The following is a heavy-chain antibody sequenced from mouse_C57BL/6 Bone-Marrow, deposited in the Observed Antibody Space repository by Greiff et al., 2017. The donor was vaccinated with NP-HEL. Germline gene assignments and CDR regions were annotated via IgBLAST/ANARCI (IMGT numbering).Heavy chain of an antibody. J-gene: IGHJ2*01. CDR2: FHPYNDDT. Sequence: VQLQQSGAELVKPGASVKMSCKASGYTFTTYPIEWVKQNHGQSLEWIGNFHPYNDDTEYNEKFKNKATLTVEKSSSTVYLELSRLTSDDSSVDYGARGGNYWCYFDYWGQGTTLTVSS. CDR1: GYTFTTYP. D-gene: IGHD2-1*01. CDR3: ARGGNYWCYFDY. V-gene: IGHV1-47*01.